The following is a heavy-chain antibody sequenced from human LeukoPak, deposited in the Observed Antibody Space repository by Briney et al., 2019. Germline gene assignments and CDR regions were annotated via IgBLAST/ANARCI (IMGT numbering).Heavy chain of an antibody. J-gene: IGHJ6*02. CDR1: GFTFNTYA. V-gene: IGHV3-23*01. D-gene: IGHD1-26*01. CDR3: ARRKVGPTNYYYGVDV. CDR2: ISNSGGNT. Sequence: PGGSLRLSCAASGFTFNTYAMTWVRQAPGKGLEWVSAISNSGGNTYYADSVKGRFTISRDNSKNTLYLQMNSLTADDTALYYCARRKVGPTNYYYGVDVWGQGTTVTVSS.